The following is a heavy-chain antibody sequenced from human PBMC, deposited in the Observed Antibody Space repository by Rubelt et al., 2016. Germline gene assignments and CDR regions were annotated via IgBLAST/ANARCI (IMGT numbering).Heavy chain of an antibody. Sequence: QVQLVQSGSEVKRSGASVKVSCRASGYTFTGYYMHWVRQAPGQGLEWMARIHTNSGGTHIAQRFRGTDTMNRDTSMSTSYMELSSLRPDDTAVYFCARGPDYGDSGWFDTWGQGTLVTVSS. J-gene: IGHJ5*02. V-gene: IGHV1-2*06. CDR1: GYTFTGYY. D-gene: IGHD4-17*01. CDR2: IHTNSGGT. CDR3: ARGPDYGDSGWFDT.